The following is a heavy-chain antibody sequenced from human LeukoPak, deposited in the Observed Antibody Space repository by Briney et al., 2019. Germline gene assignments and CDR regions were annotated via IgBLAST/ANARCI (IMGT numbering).Heavy chain of an antibody. CDR3: ARQPKTTYYDILTGYSANYFDY. CDR2: IYPGDSDT. V-gene: IGHV5-51*01. CDR1: GYSFTSYW. D-gene: IGHD3-9*01. J-gene: IGHJ4*02. Sequence: GESLKISCKGSGYSFTSYWIGWVRQMPGKGLEWMGIIYPGDSDTRYSPSFQGQVTISADKSISTAYLQWSSLKASDTAMYYCARQPKTTYYDILTGYSANYFDYWGQGTLVTVSS.